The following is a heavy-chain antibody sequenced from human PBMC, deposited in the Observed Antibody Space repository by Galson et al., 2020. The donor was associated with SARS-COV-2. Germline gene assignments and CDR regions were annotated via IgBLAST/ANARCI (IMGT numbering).Heavy chain of an antibody. CDR3: ARVRSGNYIYDY. Sequence: KIGESLKISCKASGYNFNSDWIGWVRQLPGKGLEWMGIIYPGDSETRYSLSFQGQVTMSADKSINTAYLQWSSPKASDTAMYYCARVRSGNYIYDYWGQGTLVTVSS. J-gene: IGHJ4*02. CDR2: IYPGDSET. CDR1: GYNFNSDW. V-gene: IGHV5-51*01. D-gene: IGHD1-26*01.